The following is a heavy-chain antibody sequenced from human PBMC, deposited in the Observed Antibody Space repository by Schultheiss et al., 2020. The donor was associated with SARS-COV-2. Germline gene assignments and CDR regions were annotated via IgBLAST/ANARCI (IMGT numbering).Heavy chain of an antibody. Sequence: SVKVSCKASGGTFSSYAISWVRQAPGQGLEWMGGIIPIFGTANYAQKFQGRVTITADESTSTAYMELRSLRSDDTAVYYCARDGGSSEEGRPYYYYGMDVWGQGTTVTVSS. CDR1: GGTFSSYA. D-gene: IGHD6-6*01. CDR2: IIPIFGTA. V-gene: IGHV1-69*13. J-gene: IGHJ6*02. CDR3: ARDGGSSEEGRPYYYYGMDV.